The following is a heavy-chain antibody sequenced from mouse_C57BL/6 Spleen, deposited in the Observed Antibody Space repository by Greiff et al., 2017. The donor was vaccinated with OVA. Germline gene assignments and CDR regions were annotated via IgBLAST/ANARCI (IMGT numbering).Heavy chain of an antibody. Sequence: EVQGVESGGGLVKPGGSLKLSCAASGFTFSDYGMHWVRQAPEKGLEWVAYISSGSSTIYYADTVKGRFTISRDNAKNTLFLQMTSLRSEDTAMYYCAGGYDYDDGYFDYWGQGTTLTVSS. CDR2: ISSGSSTI. D-gene: IGHD2-4*01. CDR3: AGGYDYDDGYFDY. V-gene: IGHV5-17*01. J-gene: IGHJ2*01. CDR1: GFTFSDYG.